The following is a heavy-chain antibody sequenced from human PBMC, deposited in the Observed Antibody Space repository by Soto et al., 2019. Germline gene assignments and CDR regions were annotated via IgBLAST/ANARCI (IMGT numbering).Heavy chain of an antibody. J-gene: IGHJ4*02. CDR3: AGGVVAGTFDY. Sequence: SETLSLTCAVSGYSISSGYYWGWIRQPPGKGLEWIGSIYHSGSNYYNPSLKSRVTISVDTSKNQFSLKLSSVTAADTAVYYCAGGVVAGTFDYWGQGTLVTVSS. CDR2: IYHSGSN. CDR1: GYSISSGYY. V-gene: IGHV4-38-2*01. D-gene: IGHD6-19*01.